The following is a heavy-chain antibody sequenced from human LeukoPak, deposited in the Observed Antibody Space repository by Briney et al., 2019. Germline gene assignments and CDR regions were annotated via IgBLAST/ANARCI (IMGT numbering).Heavy chain of an antibody. J-gene: IGHJ6*03. CDR3: ARGNYGDYFDYYYYYYMDV. V-gene: IGHV4-59*10. CDR2: IYTSGST. D-gene: IGHD4-17*01. CDR1: GGSFSGYY. Sequence: SETLSLTCAVYGGSFSGYYWSWIRQPAGKGLEWIGRIYTSGSTNYNPSLKSRVTMSVDTSKNQFSLKLSSVTAADTAVYYCARGNYGDYFDYYYYYYMDVWGKGTTVTISS.